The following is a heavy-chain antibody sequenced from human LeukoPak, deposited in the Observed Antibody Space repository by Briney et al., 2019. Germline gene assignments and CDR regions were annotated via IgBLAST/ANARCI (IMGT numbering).Heavy chain of an antibody. Sequence: PSETLSLTCTVSGGSISSSSYYWGWIRQPPGKGLEWIGSIYYSGSTYYNPSLKSRVTISVDTSKNQFSLKLSSVTAADTAVYYCASPDTASDDSAFDIWGQGTMVTVSS. D-gene: IGHD5-18*01. J-gene: IGHJ3*02. CDR1: GGSISSSSYY. V-gene: IGHV4-39*07. CDR3: ASPDTASDDSAFDI. CDR2: IYYSGST.